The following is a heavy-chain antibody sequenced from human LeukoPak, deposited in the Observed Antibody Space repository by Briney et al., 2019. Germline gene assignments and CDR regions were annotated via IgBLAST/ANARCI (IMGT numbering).Heavy chain of an antibody. Sequence: GGSLRLSCAASGFTFDDYAMHWVRQAPGKGLEWVSGISWNSGSIGYADSVKGRFTISRDNAKNSLYLQMNSLRAEDTALYYCAKDPNYCYYGMDVWGQGTTVTVSS. J-gene: IGHJ6*02. CDR1: GFTFDDYA. CDR2: ISWNSGSI. CDR3: AKDPNYCYYGMDV. V-gene: IGHV3-9*01.